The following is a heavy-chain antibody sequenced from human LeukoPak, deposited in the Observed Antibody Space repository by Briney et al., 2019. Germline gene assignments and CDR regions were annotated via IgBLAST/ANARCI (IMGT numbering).Heavy chain of an antibody. CDR2: ISGSGGST. CDR3: AKEGPDSGSLPIDY. J-gene: IGHJ4*02. D-gene: IGHD1-26*01. Sequence: GGSLRLSCAASGFTFSSYWMHWVRQAPGKGLEWVSAISGSGGSTYYADSVKGRFTISRDNSKNTLYLQMNSLRAEDTAVYYCAKEGPDSGSLPIDYWGQGTLVTVSS. CDR1: GFTFSSYW. V-gene: IGHV3-23*01.